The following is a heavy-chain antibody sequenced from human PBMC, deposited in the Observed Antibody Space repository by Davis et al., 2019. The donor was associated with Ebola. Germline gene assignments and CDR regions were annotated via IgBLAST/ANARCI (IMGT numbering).Heavy chain of an antibody. Sequence: SETLSLTCAVSGGSISSSNWWSWVRQPPGKGLEWIGEIYHSGSTNYNPSLKSRVTISVDTSKNQFSLKLSSVTAADTAVYYCARGGSGSYYYYYYYGMDVWGQGTTVTVSS. D-gene: IGHD3-10*01. CDR3: ARGGSGSYYYYYYYGMDV. CDR1: GGSISSSNW. J-gene: IGHJ6*02. V-gene: IGHV4-4*02. CDR2: IYHSGST.